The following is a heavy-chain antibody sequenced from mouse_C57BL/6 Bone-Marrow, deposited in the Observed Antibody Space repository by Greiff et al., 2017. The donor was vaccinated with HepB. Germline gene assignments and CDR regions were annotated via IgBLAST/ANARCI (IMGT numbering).Heavy chain of an antibody. CDR2: IDPETGGT. D-gene: IGHD1-1*01. CDR3: TGYYYGSSYGYFDV. Sequence: VQRVESGAELVRPGASVTLSCKASGYTFTDYEMHWVKQTPVHGLEWIGAIDPETGGTAYNQKFKGKAILTADKSSSTAYMELRSLTSEDSAVYYCTGYYYGSSYGYFDVWGTGTTVTVSS. CDR1: GYTFTDYE. V-gene: IGHV1-15*01. J-gene: IGHJ1*03.